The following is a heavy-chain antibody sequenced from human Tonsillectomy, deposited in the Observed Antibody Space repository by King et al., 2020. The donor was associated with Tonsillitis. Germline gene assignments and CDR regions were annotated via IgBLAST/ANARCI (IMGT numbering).Heavy chain of an antibody. J-gene: IGHJ4*02. CDR1: GFTFSSYA. D-gene: IGHD3-22*01. CDR2: ISYDGSDK. V-gene: IGHV3-30*04. Sequence: VQLVESGGGVVQPGRSLRLSCTASGFTFSSYAMHWVRQAPGKGLEWVAVISYDGSDKHYADSVKGRFTISRDNSKNTLYLQMNSLRAEETAVYYCARDLDYYDSSGYFYYWGQGALVTVSS. CDR3: ARDLDYYDSSGYFYY.